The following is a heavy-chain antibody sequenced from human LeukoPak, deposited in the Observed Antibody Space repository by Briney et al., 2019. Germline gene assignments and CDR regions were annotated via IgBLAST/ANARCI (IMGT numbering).Heavy chain of an antibody. J-gene: IGHJ4*02. D-gene: IGHD2-15*01. CDR3: ARGPRRYCSGGSCYSYGY. Sequence: PSETLSLTCGVYGGSFSGYYWSWIRQPPGKGLEWIGEINHSGSTNYNPSLKSRVTISVDTSKNQFSLKLSSVTAADTAVYYCARGPRRYCSGGSCYSYGYWGQGTLVTVSS. CDR1: GGSFSGYY. V-gene: IGHV4-34*01. CDR2: INHSGST.